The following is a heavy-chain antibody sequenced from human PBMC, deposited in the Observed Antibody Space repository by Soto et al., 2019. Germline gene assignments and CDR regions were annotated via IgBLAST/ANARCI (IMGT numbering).Heavy chain of an antibody. J-gene: IGHJ6*02. Sequence: QVQLVQSGAEVKKPGSSVKVSCKASGGTFSSYAISWVRQAPGQGLEWMGGISPIFGTANYAQKFQGRVTITADEATSTAYMELSSLRSEDTAVYYCARDRRPTHYYYYGMDVWGQGTTVTVSS. CDR2: ISPIFGTA. CDR3: ARDRRPTHYYYYGMDV. D-gene: IGHD6-25*01. V-gene: IGHV1-69*01. CDR1: GGTFSSYA.